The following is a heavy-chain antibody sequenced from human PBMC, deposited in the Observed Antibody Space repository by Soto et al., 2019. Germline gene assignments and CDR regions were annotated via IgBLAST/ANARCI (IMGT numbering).Heavy chain of an antibody. CDR3: AKDHSSGFAAFDY. J-gene: IGHJ4*02. V-gene: IGHV3-30*18. D-gene: IGHD6-19*01. CDR2: ISYDGSNK. CDR1: GFTFSSYG. Sequence: GGSLRLSCAASGFTFSSYGMHWVRQAPGKGLEWVAVISYDGSNKYYADSVKGRFTISRDNSKNTLYLQMNSLRAEDTAVYYCAKDHSSGFAAFDYWGQGTLVTVSS.